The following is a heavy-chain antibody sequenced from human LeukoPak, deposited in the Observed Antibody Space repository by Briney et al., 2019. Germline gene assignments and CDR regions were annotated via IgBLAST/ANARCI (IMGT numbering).Heavy chain of an antibody. CDR2: IYPGDSET. CDR3: ARPYSSSWYSGLEY. CDR1: GYSFTNYW. Sequence: GESLKISCKGSGYSFTNYWIGWVRQMPGRGLEWMRIIYPGDSETRYSPSFQGQVTISVDKSISTAYLQWSSLKASDTAMYYCARPYSSSWYSGLEYWGQGTLVTVSS. V-gene: IGHV5-51*01. J-gene: IGHJ4*02. D-gene: IGHD6-13*01.